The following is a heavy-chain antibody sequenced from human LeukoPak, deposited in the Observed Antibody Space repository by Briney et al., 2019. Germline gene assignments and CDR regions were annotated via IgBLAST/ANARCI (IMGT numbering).Heavy chain of an antibody. D-gene: IGHD2-2*01. CDR2: INHSGST. J-gene: IGHJ3*02. V-gene: IGHV4-34*01. CDR3: ARRMGSRHAFDI. CDR1: GGSLSGYY. Sequence: SETLSLTCAVYGGSLSGYYWSWIRQPPGKGLEWIGEINHSGSTNYNPSLKSRVTISVDTSKNQFSLKLSSVTAADTAVYYCARRMGSRHAFDIWGQGTMVTASS.